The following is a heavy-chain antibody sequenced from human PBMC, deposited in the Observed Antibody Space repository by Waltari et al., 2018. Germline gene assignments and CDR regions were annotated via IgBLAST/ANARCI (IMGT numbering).Heavy chain of an antibody. CDR1: GFTFSHDN. CDR2: ISGSILYI. V-gene: IGHV3-21*01. Sequence: EVQLVESGGGLVKPGGSLRLSCAASGFTFSHDNMNWVSQTPGKGLGWVSSISGSILYIYYADSVKGRFTISRDNAKNSLYLQMNSLRAEDTAVYYCARDPTTYTSGSYYYYFDYWGQGTLVTVSS. J-gene: IGHJ4*02. D-gene: IGHD3-10*01. CDR3: ARDPTTYTSGSYYYYFDY.